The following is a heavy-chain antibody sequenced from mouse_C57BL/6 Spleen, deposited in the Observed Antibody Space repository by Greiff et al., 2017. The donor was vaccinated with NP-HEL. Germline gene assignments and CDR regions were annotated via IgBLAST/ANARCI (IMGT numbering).Heavy chain of an antibody. V-gene: IGHV5-4*01. CDR3: ARGKDYYRSPFDY. CDR1: GFTFSSYA. J-gene: IGHJ2*01. Sequence: EVQGVESGGGLVKPGGSLKLSCAASGFTFSSYAMSWVRQTPEKRLEWVATISDGGSYTYYPDNVKGRFTISRDNAKNNLYLQMSHLKSEDTAMYYGARGKDYYRSPFDYWGQGTTLTVSS. CDR2: ISDGGSYT. D-gene: IGHD2-14*01.